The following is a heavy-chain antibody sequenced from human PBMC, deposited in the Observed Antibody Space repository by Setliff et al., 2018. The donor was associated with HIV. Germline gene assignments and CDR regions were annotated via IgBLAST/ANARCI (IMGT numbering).Heavy chain of an antibody. V-gene: IGHV1-18*01. CDR1: GYTFTSHG. J-gene: IGHJ4*02. CDR3: AGVNYDSSDSRLGYYFDY. CDR2: ISAHSGNT. D-gene: IGHD3-22*01. Sequence: GASVKVSCKTSGYTFTSHGISWVRQAPGQRLEWMGWISAHSGNTNYAQILQGRVTLTTDTSTSTAYMELRSLRSDDTAVYYCAGVNYDSSDSRLGYYFDYWGQGTLVTVSS.